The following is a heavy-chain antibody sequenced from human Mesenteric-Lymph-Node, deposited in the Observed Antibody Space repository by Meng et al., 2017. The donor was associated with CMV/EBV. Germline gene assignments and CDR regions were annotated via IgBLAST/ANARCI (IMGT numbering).Heavy chain of an antibody. V-gene: IGHV3-74*01. CDR1: GFNFRNFW. CDR3: ARGRKSCNAASCHPYYFDF. CDR2: ISSDGSST. J-gene: IGHJ4*02. Sequence: GESLKISCAASGFNFRNFWMHWVRQAPGKGLVWVSRISSDGSSTDFADAVRGRFTISRDNAKNSLYLQMNSLRADDTAVYHCARGRKSCNAASCHPYYFDFWGQGTLVTVSS. D-gene: IGHD2-2*01.